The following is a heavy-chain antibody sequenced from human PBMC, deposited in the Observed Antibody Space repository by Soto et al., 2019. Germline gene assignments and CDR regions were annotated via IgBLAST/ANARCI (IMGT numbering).Heavy chain of an antibody. CDR1: GGSISSYY. Sequence: SETLSLTCTVSGGSISSYYWTWIRQPPGKGLEWIGFMYNSGSTHYNPSPKSRVTISLDTSKNQLSLKLRSVTAADTAVYYCASMGYHYGSGSYPLDYWGQGTLVTVSS. CDR2: MYNSGST. V-gene: IGHV4-59*08. D-gene: IGHD3-10*01. J-gene: IGHJ4*02. CDR3: ASMGYHYGSGSYPLDY.